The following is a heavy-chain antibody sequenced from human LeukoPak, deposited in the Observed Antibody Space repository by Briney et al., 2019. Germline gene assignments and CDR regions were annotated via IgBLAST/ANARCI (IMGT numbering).Heavy chain of an antibody. CDR2: VSSSGSTI. D-gene: IGHD3-10*01. J-gene: IGHJ4*02. V-gene: IGHV3-11*01. Sequence: GGSLRLSCAASGFTFSDYYMSWIRQAPGKGLEWVSYVSSSGSTIYYADSVKGRFTISRDNAKNSLYLQMNSLRSEDTAVYYCARNNLWFGEAYWGQGTLVTVSS. CDR3: ARNNLWFGEAY. CDR1: GFTFSDYY.